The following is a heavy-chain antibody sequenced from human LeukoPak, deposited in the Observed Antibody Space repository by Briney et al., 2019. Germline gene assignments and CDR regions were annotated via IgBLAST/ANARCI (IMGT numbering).Heavy chain of an antibody. D-gene: IGHD3-10*01. CDR2: ISYDGSNK. CDR3: ARDKGSYYVY. J-gene: IGHJ4*02. CDR1: GFTFSSYA. V-gene: IGHV3-30-3*01. Sequence: GRSLRLSCAASGFTFSSYAMHWVRQAPGKGLEWVAVISYDGSNKYYADSVKGRFTISRDNSKNTLYLQMNSLRAEDTAVYYCARDKGSYYVYWGQGTLVTVSS.